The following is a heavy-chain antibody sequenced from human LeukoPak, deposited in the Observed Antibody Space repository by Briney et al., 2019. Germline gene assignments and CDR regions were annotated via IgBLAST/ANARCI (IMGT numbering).Heavy chain of an antibody. CDR3: ASGRITMIVESWFDP. D-gene: IGHD3-22*01. V-gene: IGHV1-69*05. CDR1: GGTFSSFA. J-gene: IGHJ5*02. CDR2: IIPIFGTA. Sequence: SVKVSCKASGGTFSSFAISWVRQAPGQGLEWMGRIIPIFGTANYAQKFQGRVTITTDESTSTAYMELSSLRSEDTAVYYCASGRITMIVESWFDPWGQGTLVTVSS.